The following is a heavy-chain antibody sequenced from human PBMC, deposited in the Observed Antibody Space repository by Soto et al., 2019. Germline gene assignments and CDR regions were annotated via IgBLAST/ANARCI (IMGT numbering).Heavy chain of an antibody. V-gene: IGHV3-30-3*01. J-gene: IGHJ6*02. CDR2: LSSDGGNR. D-gene: IGHD6-13*01. CDR1: GFTFSNFP. CDR3: ARGIAAAARSGRPDV. Sequence: PGRSLRLSCAASGFTFSNFPMHWVRQTPGKGLEWVAVLSSDGGNRYYADSVKGRFTISRDNSKNTLYLQMNSLRTEDTSIYYCARGIAAAARSGRPDVRGPRTTVSVSS.